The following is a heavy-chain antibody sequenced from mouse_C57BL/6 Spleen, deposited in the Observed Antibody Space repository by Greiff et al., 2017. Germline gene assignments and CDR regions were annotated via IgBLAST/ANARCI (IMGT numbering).Heavy chain of an antibody. CDR3: AIIYYGNNGAMDY. CDR2: IDPSDSYT. V-gene: IGHV1-69*01. J-gene: IGHJ4*01. Sequence: VQLQQPGAELVMPGASVKLSCKASGYTFTSYWMHWVKQRPGQGLEWIGEIDPSDSYTNYNQKFKGKSTLTVDKSSSTAYMQLSSLTSEDSAVYYCAIIYYGNNGAMDYWGQGTSVTVSS. D-gene: IGHD2-1*01. CDR1: GYTFTSYW.